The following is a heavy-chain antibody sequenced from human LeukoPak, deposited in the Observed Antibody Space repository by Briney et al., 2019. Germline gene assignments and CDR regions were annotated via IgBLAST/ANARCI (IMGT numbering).Heavy chain of an antibody. CDR1: GFTFSSYA. CDR3: GRGRPRGYSGYVIDY. J-gene: IGHJ4*02. D-gene: IGHD5-12*01. V-gene: IGHV3-23*01. Sequence: GGSLRLSCAASGFTFSSYAMSWVRQAPGKGLEWVSGISGSGGTTYHADSVKGRFTISRDNSKNTLYLQMNSLRAEDTAAFYCGRGRPRGYSGYVIDYWGQGTPITVSS. CDR2: ISGSGGTT.